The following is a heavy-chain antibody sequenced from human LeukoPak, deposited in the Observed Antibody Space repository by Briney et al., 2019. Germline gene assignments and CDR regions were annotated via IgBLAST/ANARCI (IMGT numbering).Heavy chain of an antibody. D-gene: IGHD2-15*01. CDR1: GFTFSSYW. CDR3: ARGPAVVVAATDY. V-gene: IGHV3-74*01. Sequence: GGSLRLSCAASGFTFSSYWMHWVRQAPGKGLVWVSRINSDGSSTSYADSVKGRLTFSRDNAKNTLYLQMNSLRAEDTAVYYCARGPAVVVAATDYWGQGTLVTVSS. J-gene: IGHJ4*02. CDR2: INSDGSST.